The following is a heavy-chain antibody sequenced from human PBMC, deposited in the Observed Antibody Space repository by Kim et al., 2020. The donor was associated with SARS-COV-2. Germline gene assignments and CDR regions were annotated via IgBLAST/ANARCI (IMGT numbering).Heavy chain of an antibody. CDR3: AKKGGGLELTGY. CDR2: ISYDGSNK. CDR1: GFTFSSYG. Sequence: GGSLRLSCAASGFTFSSYGMHWVRQAPGKGLEWVAVISYDGSNKYYADSVKGRFTISRDNSKNTLYLQMNSLRAEDTAVYYCAKKGGGLELTGYWGQGTL. J-gene: IGHJ4*02. V-gene: IGHV3-30*18. D-gene: IGHD1-7*01.